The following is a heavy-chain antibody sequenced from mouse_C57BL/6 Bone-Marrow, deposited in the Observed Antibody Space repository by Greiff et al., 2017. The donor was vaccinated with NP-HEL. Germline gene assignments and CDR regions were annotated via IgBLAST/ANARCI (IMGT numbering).Heavy chain of an antibody. CDR2: IHPNSGST. CDR1: GYTFTSYW. D-gene: IGHD1-1*01. Sequence: QVQLQQPGAELVKPGASVKLSCKASGYTFTSYWMHWVKQRPGQGLEWIGMIHPNSGSTNYNEKFKSKATLTVDQSSSTAYLQLSSLTSEDSAVYYCARPYGSYWYFDVWGTGTTVTVSA. V-gene: IGHV1-64*01. CDR3: ARPYGSYWYFDV. J-gene: IGHJ1*03.